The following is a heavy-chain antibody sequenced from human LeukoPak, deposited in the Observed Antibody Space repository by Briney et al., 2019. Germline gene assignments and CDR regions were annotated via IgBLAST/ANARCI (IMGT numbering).Heavy chain of an antibody. J-gene: IGHJ1*01. V-gene: IGHV5-51*01. CDR1: GYSFTSYW. D-gene: IGHD6-13*01. CDR3: ATVPRIPAVGNTEYFQY. CDR2: VNPADSDT. Sequence: PGEPLKISCKGSGYSFTSYWIAWVRQLPAKGLEWMGIVNPADSDTRYSPAFQGQVTISVDKSISTAYLQWSSLQASDTAMYYCATVPRIPAVGNTEYFQYWGQGTLVTVSS.